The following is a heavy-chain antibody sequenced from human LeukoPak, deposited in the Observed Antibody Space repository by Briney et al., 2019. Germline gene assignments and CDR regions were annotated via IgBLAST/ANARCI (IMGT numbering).Heavy chain of an antibody. V-gene: IGHV4-31*03. CDR3: ARRRGMIVVRAFDI. J-gene: IGHJ3*02. CDR2: IYYSGST. D-gene: IGHD3-22*01. CDR1: GGSISSGGYY. Sequence: PSETLSLTCTVSGGSISSGGYYWSWIRQHPGKGLEWIGYIYYSGSTYYNPSLKSRVTISVDTSKNQFSLKLSSVTAADTAVYYCARRRGMIVVRAFDIWGQGTMVTVSS.